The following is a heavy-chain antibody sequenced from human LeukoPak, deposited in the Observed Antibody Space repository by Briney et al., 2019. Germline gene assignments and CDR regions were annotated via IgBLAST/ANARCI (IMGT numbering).Heavy chain of an antibody. Sequence: ASVKVSFKASGYTFTSYGISLVRQAPGQGLEWMGWISAYNGNTNYAQKLQGRVTMTTDTSTSTAYMELRRLRSDDTAVHYCARAIAVAGTLYYYYYYYMDVWGKGTTVTISS. CDR3: ARAIAVAGTLYYYYYYYMDV. CDR1: GYTFTSYG. J-gene: IGHJ6*03. CDR2: ISAYNGNT. D-gene: IGHD6-19*01. V-gene: IGHV1-18*01.